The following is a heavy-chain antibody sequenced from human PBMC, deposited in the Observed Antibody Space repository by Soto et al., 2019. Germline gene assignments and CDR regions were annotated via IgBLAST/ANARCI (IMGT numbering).Heavy chain of an antibody. CDR1: GFTFNTYV. V-gene: IGHV3-23*01. Sequence: EVQLLESGGGLVQPGGSLRLSCAASGFTFNTYVMNWVRQAPGKGLEWVSTISYSADKTHYADSLKGRFTISRDNSRDPLFRQMNRLRADDAAVYYCARRARTATSNWGAFDVWGQGTMVTVSS. CDR3: ARRARTATSNWGAFDV. CDR2: ISYSADKT. J-gene: IGHJ3*01. D-gene: IGHD1-7*01.